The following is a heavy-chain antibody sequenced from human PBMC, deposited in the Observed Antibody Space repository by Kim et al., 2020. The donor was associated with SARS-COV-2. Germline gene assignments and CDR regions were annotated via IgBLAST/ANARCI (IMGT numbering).Heavy chain of an antibody. CDR1: GGSISSGDYY. CDR3: ARVPQEVAGFYCYYYGMDV. CDR2: IYYSGST. V-gene: IGHV4-30-4*01. J-gene: IGHJ6*02. Sequence: SETLSLTCTVSGGSISSGDYYWSWIRQPPGKGLEWIGYIYYSGSTYYNPSLKSRVTISVDTSKNQFSLKLSSVTAADTAVYYCARVPQEVAGFYCYYYGMDVWGQGTTVTVSS. D-gene: IGHD6-19*01.